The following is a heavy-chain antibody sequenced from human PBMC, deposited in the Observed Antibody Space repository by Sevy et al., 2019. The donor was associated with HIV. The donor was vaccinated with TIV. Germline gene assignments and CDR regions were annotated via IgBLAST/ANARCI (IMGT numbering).Heavy chain of an antibody. CDR3: VRVVWDVLVVPAATPSPWFDS. CDR1: GFNFDTFW. Sequence: GGSLRRSCAASGFNFDTFWMGWVRQAPGRGLEWVASIDPRGEERDHLDSLKGRFTISRDNAKNSLYLEMHSLKGEDTALYYCVRVVWDVLVVPAATPSPWFDSWGQGTLVTVSS. J-gene: IGHJ5*01. D-gene: IGHD3-16*02. V-gene: IGHV3-7*01. CDR2: IDPRGEER.